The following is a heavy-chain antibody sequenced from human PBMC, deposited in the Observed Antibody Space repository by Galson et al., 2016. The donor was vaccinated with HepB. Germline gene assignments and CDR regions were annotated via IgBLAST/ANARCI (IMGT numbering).Heavy chain of an antibody. CDR3: ARGPLLFGELAIGY. D-gene: IGHD3-10*01. Sequence: SVKVSCKASGYTFTSYGISWVRQAPGQGLEWMGWISAYNGNTNYAQKLQGRVTMTTDTSTSTAYMELRRLRSDDTAVYYCARGPLLFGELAIGYWGQGTLVTVSS. CDR2: ISAYNGNT. J-gene: IGHJ4*02. V-gene: IGHV1-18*01. CDR1: GYTFTSYG.